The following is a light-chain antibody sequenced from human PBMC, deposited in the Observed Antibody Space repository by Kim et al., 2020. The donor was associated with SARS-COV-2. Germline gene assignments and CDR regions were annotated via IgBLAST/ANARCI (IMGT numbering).Light chain of an antibody. Sequence: QSALTQQASVSGSPGQSITISCTGTSSDDWNYNLVSWYQQHPGKAPKLMIYEVTKRPSGVSNRFSCSKSAYTASLTISGLQAEDEGDYYFCSYARNYPWLFGGGALLTVL. CDR1: SSDDWNYNL. CDR3: CSYARNYPWL. J-gene: IGLJ7*01. CDR2: EVT. V-gene: IGLV2-23*02.